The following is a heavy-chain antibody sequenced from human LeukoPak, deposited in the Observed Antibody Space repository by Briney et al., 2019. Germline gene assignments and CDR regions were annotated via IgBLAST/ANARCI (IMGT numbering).Heavy chain of an antibody. CDR3: ARDELSYYYDSSGSYDY. J-gene: IGHJ4*02. CDR1: GGTFSSYA. V-gene: IGHV1-18*01. D-gene: IGHD3-22*01. CDR2: ISAYNGNT. Sequence: ASVKVSCKASGGTFSSYAISWVRQAPGQGLEWMGWISAYNGNTNYAQKLQGRVTMTTDTSTSTAYMELRSLRSDDTAVYYCARDELSYYYDSSGSYDYWGQGTLVTVSS.